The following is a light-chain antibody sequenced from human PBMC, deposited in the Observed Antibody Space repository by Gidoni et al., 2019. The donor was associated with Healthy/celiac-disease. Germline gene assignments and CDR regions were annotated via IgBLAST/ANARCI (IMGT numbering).Light chain of an antibody. Sequence: DIVMTQSPDSLAVSLGERATIHCKSSQSVLYSANNKNYLAWYQQKPGQPPKLLIYWASTRESGVPDRFSGSGSGKDFTLTISSLQAEDVAVYYCQQYNSTPPWTFGQGTKGKSN. CDR3: QQYNSTPPWT. CDR2: WAS. CDR1: QSVLYSANNKNY. J-gene: IGKJ1*01. V-gene: IGKV4-1*01.